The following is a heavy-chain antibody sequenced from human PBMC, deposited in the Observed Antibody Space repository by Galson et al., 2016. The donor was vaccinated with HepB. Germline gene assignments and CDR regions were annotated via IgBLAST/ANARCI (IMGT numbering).Heavy chain of an antibody. CDR2: ISFDGDYM. Sequence: SLRLSCAASGFTVSNNYMRWVRQAPGKGLEWVAVISFDGDYMYYVDSMKGRFTISRDNSKNTLYLDMSSLRAEDTAVYYCARDSVELRHLYYGMDVWGQGTRVTVSS. J-gene: IGHJ6*02. CDR3: ARDSVELRHLYYGMDV. V-gene: IGHV3-30*03. D-gene: IGHD1-7*01. CDR1: GFTVSNNY.